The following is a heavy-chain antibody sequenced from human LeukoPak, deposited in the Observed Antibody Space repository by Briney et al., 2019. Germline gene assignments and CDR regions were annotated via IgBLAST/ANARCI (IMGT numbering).Heavy chain of an antibody. D-gene: IGHD2-15*01. V-gene: IGHV3-7*01. J-gene: IGHJ4*02. Sequence: PGGSLRLSCAASGFTFSDYYMSWIRRAPGKGLEWVANIQDDGVEKNYVESVKGRFIISRDNAKDSLFLQMSSLRDEDTALYYCARGYAAIPDWGQGTLAPVTS. CDR1: GFTFSDYY. CDR3: ARGYAAIPD. CDR2: IQDDGVEK.